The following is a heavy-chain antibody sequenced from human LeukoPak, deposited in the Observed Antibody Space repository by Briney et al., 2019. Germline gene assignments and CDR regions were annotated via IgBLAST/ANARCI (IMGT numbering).Heavy chain of an antibody. CDR3: ARSAPLRYPMYYMDV. J-gene: IGHJ6*03. V-gene: IGHV4-4*07. D-gene: IGHD3-9*01. CDR2: IYTSGSA. Sequence: SETLSLTCTVSGGSISSYYWSWIRQPAGKGLEWIGRIYTSGSANYNPSLKSRVTMSVDTSKDQFSLKLSSVTAADTAVYYCARSAPLRYPMYYMDVWGKGTTVTVSS. CDR1: GGSISSYY.